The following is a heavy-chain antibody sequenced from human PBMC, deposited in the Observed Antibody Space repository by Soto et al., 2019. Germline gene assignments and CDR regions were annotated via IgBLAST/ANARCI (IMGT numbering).Heavy chain of an antibody. CDR1: GFTFSSYG. Sequence: PGGSLRLSCAASGFTFSSYGMHWVRQAPGKGLEWVAVISYDGSNKYYADSVKGRFTISRDNSKNTLYLQMNSLRAEDTAVYYCAKEADGWFGELLGPRNYYYGMDVWGQGTTVTVSS. D-gene: IGHD3-10*01. CDR3: AKEADGWFGELLGPRNYYYGMDV. J-gene: IGHJ6*02. V-gene: IGHV3-30*18. CDR2: ISYDGSNK.